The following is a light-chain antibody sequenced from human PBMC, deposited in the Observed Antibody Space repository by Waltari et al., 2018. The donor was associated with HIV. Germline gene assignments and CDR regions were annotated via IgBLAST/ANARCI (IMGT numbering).Light chain of an antibody. J-gene: IGKJ4*01. CDR3: QQLKTYPLS. Sequence: IPLTQTPSFLSASVGERPTITCRATQGVGSYLAWYQQKPGKAPNLLIYSVSVLQTGVPSRFSGSGSGTEFTLTISGLQPEDFATYYCQQLKTYPLSFGGGTKVEIK. V-gene: IGKV1-9*01. CDR1: QGVGSY. CDR2: SVS.